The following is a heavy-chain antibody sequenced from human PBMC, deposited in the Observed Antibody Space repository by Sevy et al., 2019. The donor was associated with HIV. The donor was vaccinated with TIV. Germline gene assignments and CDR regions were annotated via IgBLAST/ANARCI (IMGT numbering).Heavy chain of an antibody. CDR2: IIPILGTA. CDR3: ARDYGDSSSWYAFDI. J-gene: IGHJ3*02. CDR1: GGTFSSYA. D-gene: IGHD6-13*01. Sequence: ASVKVSCKASGGTFSSYAISWVRQAPGQGLEWMGGIIPILGTANYAQKFQGRVTITTDESTSTAYMELSSLRSEDTAVYYCARDYGDSSSWYAFDIWGQGTMVTVSS. V-gene: IGHV1-69*05.